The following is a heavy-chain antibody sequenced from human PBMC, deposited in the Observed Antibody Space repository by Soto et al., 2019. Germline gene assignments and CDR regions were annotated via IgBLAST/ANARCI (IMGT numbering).Heavy chain of an antibody. Sequence: EVQLVESGGGLVQPGGSLRLSCVASGFALSNYWINWVRQAPGKGLEWVANIKQDGSEKNYVDSVKGRFTISRDNARNSLYLQMNSLRAEDTAAYYCAIVTSTWGCWGQGTLVTVSS. J-gene: IGHJ4*02. CDR2: IKQDGSEK. CDR1: GFALSNYW. D-gene: IGHD7-27*01. V-gene: IGHV3-7*05. CDR3: AIVTSTWGC.